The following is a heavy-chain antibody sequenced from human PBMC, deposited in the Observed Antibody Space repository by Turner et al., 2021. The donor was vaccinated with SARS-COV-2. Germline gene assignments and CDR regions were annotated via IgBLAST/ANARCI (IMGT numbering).Heavy chain of an antibody. D-gene: IGHD3-3*01. CDR1: RYTFTGYY. Sequence: QVQLVQSGAEVKKPGGAVMVPCEASRYTFTGYYMHWVRQAPGQGLEGMGWINPNSGGTNYAQKFQGRVTMTRDTTISTVYMELSRRGADDTAVYYCARGTAVFGVVIMGYWGQGTLVTVSS. CDR2: INPNSGGT. V-gene: IGHV1-2*02. J-gene: IGHJ4*02. CDR3: ARGTAVFGVVIMGY.